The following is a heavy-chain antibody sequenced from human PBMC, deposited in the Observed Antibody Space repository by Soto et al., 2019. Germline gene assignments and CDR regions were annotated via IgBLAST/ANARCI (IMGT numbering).Heavy chain of an antibody. CDR3: ARHSEILYLSSSLNWFDP. D-gene: IGHD6-13*01. V-gene: IGHV5-51*01. CDR2: IYPGDSDT. J-gene: IGHJ5*02. Sequence: PGESQMLSCKGSGYSFTSYWIGWVRQMPCKGLEWMGIIYPGDSDTRYSPSFQGQVTISADKSISTAYLQWSSLKASDTAMYYCARHSEILYLSSSLNWFDPWGQGTLVTVSS. CDR1: GYSFTSYW.